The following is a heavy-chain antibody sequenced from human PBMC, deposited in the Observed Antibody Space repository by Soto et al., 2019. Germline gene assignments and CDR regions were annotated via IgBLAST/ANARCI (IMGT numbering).Heavy chain of an antibody. CDR1: GFTVSSNY. Sequence: EVQLVESGGGLVQPGGSLRLSCAASGFTVSSNYMSWVRQVPGKGLEWVSVIYSGGSTYYADSVKGRFTISRDNSKNTLYLQMNSLRAEDTAVYYCARTYGPPLIDYWGQGTLVTVSS. V-gene: IGHV3-66*01. J-gene: IGHJ4*02. CDR3: ARTYGPPLIDY. CDR2: IYSGGST. D-gene: IGHD4-17*01.